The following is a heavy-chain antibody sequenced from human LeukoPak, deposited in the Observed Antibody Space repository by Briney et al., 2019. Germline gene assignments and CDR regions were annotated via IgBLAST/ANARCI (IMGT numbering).Heavy chain of an antibody. CDR2: IYPSGST. V-gene: IGHV4-4*07. CDR1: GGSISSYC. CDR3: ARDRSGYSEYYFDY. D-gene: IGHD5-12*01. J-gene: IGHJ4*02. Sequence: SETPSLTCSVSGGSISSYCWSWIRQPAGKGLEWIGRIYPSGSTNYNPSLKSRVTITIDKSKNQFSLRLTSVTAADPAVYYCARDRSGYSEYYFDYWGQGTLVSVSS.